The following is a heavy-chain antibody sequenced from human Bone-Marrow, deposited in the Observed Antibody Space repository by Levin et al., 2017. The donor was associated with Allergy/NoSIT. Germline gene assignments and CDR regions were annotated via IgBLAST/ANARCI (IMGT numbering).Heavy chain of an antibody. J-gene: IGHJ6*02. Sequence: GESLKISCAASGFTFSDHYMDWVRQAPGKGLEWVGRIRGRVNGYTTEYAASVKGRSTISRDDSENSLYLQMDSLRTEDTAVYYCARGAKTATPRYGMDVWGQGTTVTVSS. CDR1: GFTFSDHY. V-gene: IGHV3-72*01. CDR2: IRGRVNGYTT. CDR3: ARGAKTATPRYGMDV. D-gene: IGHD5-24*01.